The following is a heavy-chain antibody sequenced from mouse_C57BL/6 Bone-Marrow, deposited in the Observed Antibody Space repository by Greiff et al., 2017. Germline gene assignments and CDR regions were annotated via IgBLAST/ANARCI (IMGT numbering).Heavy chain of an antibody. CDR3: ARALRYLFDY. J-gene: IGHJ2*01. V-gene: IGHV5-4*01. CDR1: GFTFSSYA. Sequence: VQLKESGGGLVKPGGSLKLSCAASGFTFSSYAMSWVRQTPEKRLEWVATISDGGSYTYYPDNVKGRFTISRDNAKNNLYLQMSHLKSEDTAMYYCARALRYLFDYWGQGTTLTVSS. CDR2: ISDGGSYT. D-gene: IGHD1-1*01.